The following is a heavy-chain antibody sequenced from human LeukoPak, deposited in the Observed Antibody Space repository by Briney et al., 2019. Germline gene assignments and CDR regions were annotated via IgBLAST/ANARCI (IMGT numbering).Heavy chain of an antibody. D-gene: IGHD6-19*01. Sequence: ASVKVSCKASGGTFSSYAISWVRQATGQGLEWMGWMNPNSGNTGYAQKFQGRVTMTRNTSISTAYMELSSLRSEDTAVYYCARAGSYSSGWYDAFDIWGQGTMVTVSS. CDR2: MNPNSGNT. J-gene: IGHJ3*02. V-gene: IGHV1-8*02. CDR1: GGTFSSYA. CDR3: ARAGSYSSGWYDAFDI.